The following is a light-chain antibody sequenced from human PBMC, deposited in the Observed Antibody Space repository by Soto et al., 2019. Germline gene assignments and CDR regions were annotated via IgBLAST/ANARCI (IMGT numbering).Light chain of an antibody. Sequence: MTQSPSSLSASVRDRVTITCRASQSISSWLAWYQQKPGQAPRLLIYGASTRATAIPARFSGSGSGTEFTLTISSLQPEDFAVYYCQQYNNWLGTFGQGTKVDIK. J-gene: IGKJ1*01. V-gene: IGKV3-15*01. CDR3: QQYNNWLGT. CDR2: GAS. CDR1: QSISSW.